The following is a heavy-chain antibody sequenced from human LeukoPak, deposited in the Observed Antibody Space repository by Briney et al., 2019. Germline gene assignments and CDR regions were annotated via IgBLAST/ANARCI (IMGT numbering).Heavy chain of an antibody. D-gene: IGHD5-12*01. Sequence: GGSLRLSCAASGFTFSDYYISWIRQAPGKGLEWVSYISSSSSYTNYADSLKGRFTISRDNAKNSLYLQMNSLRAEDTAVYYCVRAGYCAYDSLFDYWGQGTLVTVSS. V-gene: IGHV3-11*06. CDR3: VRAGYCAYDSLFDY. J-gene: IGHJ4*02. CDR1: GFTFSDYY. CDR2: ISSSSSYT.